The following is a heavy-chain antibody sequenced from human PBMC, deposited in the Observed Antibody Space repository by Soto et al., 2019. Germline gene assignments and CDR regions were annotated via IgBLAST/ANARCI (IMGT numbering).Heavy chain of an antibody. V-gene: IGHV4-31*03. CDR2: IYYSGST. CDR1: GGSISSGGYY. Sequence: QVQLQESGPGLLEPSQTLALACTVSGGSISSGGYYWSWIRQHPGKGLEWIGYIYYSGSTYYNPSLKSRVTISVDTSKNQFSLKLSSVTAADTAVYYCARDGLGSGDDGWFDPWGQGTLVTVSS. D-gene: IGHD3-10*01. CDR3: ARDGLGSGDDGWFDP. J-gene: IGHJ5*02.